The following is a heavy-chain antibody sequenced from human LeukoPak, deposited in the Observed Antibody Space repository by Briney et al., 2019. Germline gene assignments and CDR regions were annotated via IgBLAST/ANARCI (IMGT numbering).Heavy chain of an antibody. CDR1: GFTFSSYA. Sequence: GGSLRLSCAASGFTFSSYAMHWVRQAPGKGLEWVAVISYDGSNKYYADSVKGRFTISRDNSKNTLYLQMNSLRAEDTAVYYCAKPPDYGDYVFDYWGQGTLVTVSS. J-gene: IGHJ4*02. CDR3: AKPPDYGDYVFDY. V-gene: IGHV3-30*04. CDR2: ISYDGSNK. D-gene: IGHD4-17*01.